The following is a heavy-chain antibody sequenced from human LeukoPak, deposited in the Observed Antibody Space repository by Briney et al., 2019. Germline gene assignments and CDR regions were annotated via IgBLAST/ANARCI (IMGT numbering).Heavy chain of an antibody. D-gene: IGHD5-18*01. Sequence: GESLKTSLKGPGYSFSSYWNARGRQMSGKGLELIGNIYPGDSDTGYSPSFQGQVTISADKSISTAYLQWSSLKASDTAMYYCARLRGYNYGYEDYWGQGTLVTVSS. CDR1: GYSFSSYW. J-gene: IGHJ4*02. CDR2: IYPGDSDT. CDR3: ARLRGYNYGYEDY. V-gene: IGHV5-51*01.